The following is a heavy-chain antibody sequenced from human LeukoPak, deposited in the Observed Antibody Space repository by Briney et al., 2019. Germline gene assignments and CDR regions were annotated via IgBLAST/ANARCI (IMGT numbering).Heavy chain of an antibody. CDR2: ISYDGSNK. D-gene: IGHD4-17*01. CDR1: GFTFSSYG. CDR3: AKVGFAGYGAYKFFDY. Sequence: GGSLRLSCAASGFTFSSYGMHWVRQAPGKGLEWVAVISYDGSNKYYADSVKGRFTISRDNSKNTLYLQMNSLRAEDTAVYYCAKVGFAGYGAYKFFDYWGQGTLVTVSS. J-gene: IGHJ4*02. V-gene: IGHV3-30*18.